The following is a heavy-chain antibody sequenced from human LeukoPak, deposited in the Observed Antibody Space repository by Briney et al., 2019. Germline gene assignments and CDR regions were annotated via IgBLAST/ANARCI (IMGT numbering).Heavy chain of an antibody. V-gene: IGHV4-34*01. D-gene: IGHD3-3*01. CDR2: VNHSGST. Sequence: PSETLSLTCAVYGXSFSGYYWSWIRQPPGKGLEWIGDVNHSGSTNYNPSLKSRVTISVDTSKNQFSLKLSSVTAADTAVYYCARKYYDFWSGSRYWYFHLWGRGTLVTVSS. CDR1: GXSFSGYY. J-gene: IGHJ2*01. CDR3: ARKYYDFWSGSRYWYFHL.